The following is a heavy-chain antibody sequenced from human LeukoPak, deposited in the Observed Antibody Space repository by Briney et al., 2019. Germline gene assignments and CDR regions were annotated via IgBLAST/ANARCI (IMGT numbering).Heavy chain of an antibody. CDR3: AREGYTANDAFDI. CDR2: IYYSGST. J-gene: IGHJ3*02. Sequence: SETLSLTCTVSGGSISSYYWSWLRQPPGKGLEWIGYIYYSGSTNYNPSLKSRVTISVDTSKNQFSLKLSSVTAADTAVYYCAREGYTANDAFDIWGQGTMVTVSS. D-gene: IGHD2-2*02. CDR1: GGSISSYY. V-gene: IGHV4-59*01.